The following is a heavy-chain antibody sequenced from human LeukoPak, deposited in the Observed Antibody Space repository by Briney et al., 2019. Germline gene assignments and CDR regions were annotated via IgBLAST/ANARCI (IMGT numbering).Heavy chain of an antibody. CDR3: ARLHGRPSMAPLRRKDEYYFDY. CDR2: IYTSGST. Sequence: PSETLSLTCTVSGNSISSGDNYWSWIRQPAGKGLEWIGRIYTSGSTNYNPSLKSRVTISVDTSKNQFSLKLTSVTAADTAVYYCARLHGRPSMAPLRRKDEYYFDYWGQGTLVTVSS. D-gene: IGHD6-6*01. V-gene: IGHV4-61*02. CDR1: GNSISSGDNY. J-gene: IGHJ4*02.